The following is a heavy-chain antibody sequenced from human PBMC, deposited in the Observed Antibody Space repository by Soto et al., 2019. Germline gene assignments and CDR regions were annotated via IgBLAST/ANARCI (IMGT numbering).Heavy chain of an antibody. Sequence: QITLRESGPPLVKPTQTLTLTCSFSGFSLNTPGVGVAWIRQPPGKALEWLALIYWDDEKRYSPTLRGRLTISKDTPRNLVVLTMNNMDPVDTATYYFAHRPAAYSGYDLAYWGQGSLVIVSS. CDR2: IYWDDEK. CDR3: AHRPAAYSGYDLAY. J-gene: IGHJ4*01. D-gene: IGHD5-12*01. V-gene: IGHV2-5*02. CDR1: GFSLNTPGVG.